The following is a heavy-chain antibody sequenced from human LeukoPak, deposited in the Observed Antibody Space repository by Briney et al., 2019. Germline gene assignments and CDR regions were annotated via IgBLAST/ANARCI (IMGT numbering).Heavy chain of an antibody. Sequence: GGSLRLSCAASEFTFSKYAVTWVRQAPGKGLEWVSSINGGGGSAFYAHSVKGRFTISRDNSKNTLYLQMNCLRAEDTAVYYCAKSPTYYYDSSAYRHFDYWGQGTLVTVSS. D-gene: IGHD3-22*01. CDR1: EFTFSKYA. J-gene: IGHJ4*02. V-gene: IGHV3-23*01. CDR3: AKSPTYYYDSSAYRHFDY. CDR2: INGGGGSA.